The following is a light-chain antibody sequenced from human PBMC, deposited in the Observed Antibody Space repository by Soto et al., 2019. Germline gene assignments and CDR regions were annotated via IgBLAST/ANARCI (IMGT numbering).Light chain of an antibody. CDR1: SSNIGKNY. CDR2: RNN. J-gene: IGLJ2*01. V-gene: IGLV1-47*01. Sequence: QPVLTQSPSASGTPGQRVTISCSGSSSNIGKNYICWYQQLSGMAPKLLIYRNNQRPSGVPDRFSGSKSGTSASLAISGLRSEDEGDYFCAAWDDILSVVVFGGGTKVTVL. CDR3: AAWDDILSVVV.